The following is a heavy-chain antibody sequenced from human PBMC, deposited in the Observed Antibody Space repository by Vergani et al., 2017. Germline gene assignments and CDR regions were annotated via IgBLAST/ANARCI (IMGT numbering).Heavy chain of an antibody. CDR1: GFTFSSYA. J-gene: IGHJ6*02. Sequence: EVQLLESGGGLVQPGGSLRLSCAASGFTFSSYAMSWVRQAPGKGLEWVSAISGSGGSTYYADSVKGRLTISRDNSKTTLYMQMNSLRAEDTAVYYCAKDPFYYYGMDVWGQGTTVTVSS. CDR3: AKDPFYYYGMDV. CDR2: ISGSGGST. V-gene: IGHV3-23*01.